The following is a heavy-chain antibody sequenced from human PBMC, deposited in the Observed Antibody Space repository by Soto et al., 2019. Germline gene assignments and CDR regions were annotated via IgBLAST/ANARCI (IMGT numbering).Heavy chain of an antibody. J-gene: IGHJ4*02. V-gene: IGHV3-30*18. CDR1: GFTFSSYG. CDR2: ISYDGSNK. Sequence: QVQLVESGGGVVQPGRSLRLSCAASGFTFSSYGMHWVRQAPGKGLEWVAVISYDGSNKYYADSVKGRFTISRDNSMNTLYLQMNSLRAEDTAVYYCAKDRIDGWYYWGQGTLVTVSS. D-gene: IGHD6-19*01. CDR3: AKDRIDGWYY.